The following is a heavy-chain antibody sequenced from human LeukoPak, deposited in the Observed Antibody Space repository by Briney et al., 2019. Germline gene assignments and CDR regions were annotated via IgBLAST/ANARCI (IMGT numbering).Heavy chain of an antibody. J-gene: IGHJ4*02. CDR3: ARGPRITIFGVVTPLDY. V-gene: IGHV4-34*01. CDR1: GGSFSGYY. CDR2: INHSGST. D-gene: IGHD3-3*01. Sequence: SETLSLTCAVYGGSFSGYYWSWIRQPPGKGLEWIGEINHSGSTNYNPSLKSRVTISVDTSKNQFSLKLSSVTAADTAVYSCARGPRITIFGVVTPLDYWGQGTLVTVSS.